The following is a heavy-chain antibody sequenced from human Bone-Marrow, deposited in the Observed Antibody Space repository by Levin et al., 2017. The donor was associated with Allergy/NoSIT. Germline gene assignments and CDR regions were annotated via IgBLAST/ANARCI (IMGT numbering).Heavy chain of an antibody. CDR2: IATDGDT. CDR3: ARGHFGEPNWYDP. D-gene: IGHD3-10*01. CDR1: GFSFTTYD. J-gene: IGHJ5*02. Sequence: GGSLRLSCAVSGFSFTTYDMHWVRQAAGKGLEWVSTIATDGDTYYAASVKGRFTISRENAKNSLYLQLNSLRAGDTAVYYCARGHFGEPNWYDPWGQGTLVTVAS. V-gene: IGHV3-13*01.